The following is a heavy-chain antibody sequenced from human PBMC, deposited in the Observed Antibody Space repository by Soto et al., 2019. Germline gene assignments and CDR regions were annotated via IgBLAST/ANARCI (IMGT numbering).Heavy chain of an antibody. D-gene: IGHD3-9*01. Sequence: RRLSCAASGFTFSSYAMSWVRQAPGKGLAWVSAISGSGGSTYYADSVKGRFTISRDNSKNTLYLQMNSLRAEDTAVYYCAKNRGITIFPEAFDIWGQGTMVTVSS. CDR2: ISGSGGST. CDR1: GFTFSSYA. J-gene: IGHJ3*02. CDR3: AKNRGITIFPEAFDI. V-gene: IGHV3-23*01.